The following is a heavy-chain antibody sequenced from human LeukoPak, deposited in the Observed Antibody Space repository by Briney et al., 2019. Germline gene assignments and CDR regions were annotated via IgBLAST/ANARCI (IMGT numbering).Heavy chain of an antibody. CDR2: IYYSGST. CDR3: ARAVGTDGYILWVY. J-gene: IGHJ4*02. V-gene: IGHV4-59*01. CDR1: GGSISSYY. D-gene: IGHD5-24*01. Sequence: SETLSLTCTVSGGSISSYYWSWIRQPPGKGLEWIGYIYYSGSTNYNPSLKSRVTISVDTSKNQFSLKLSSVTAADTAVYYCARAVGTDGYILWVYWGQGTLVTVSS.